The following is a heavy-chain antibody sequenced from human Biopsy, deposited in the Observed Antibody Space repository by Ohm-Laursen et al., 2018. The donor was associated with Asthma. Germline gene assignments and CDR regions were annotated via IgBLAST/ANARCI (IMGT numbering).Heavy chain of an antibody. CDR1: GFTFSSYS. J-gene: IGHJ4*02. CDR2: IATDGSKK. CDR3: VKDHSAGYYYFDD. V-gene: IGHV3-64D*08. Sequence: GSLRLSCSASGFTFSSYSMHWVRQAPGRGPEYVSFIATDGSKKFYADSVKGRFTVSRDNSKHTLYLHMTGLRADDTGVYYCVKDHSAGYYYFDDWGQGAQVTVSS. D-gene: IGHD2-21*01.